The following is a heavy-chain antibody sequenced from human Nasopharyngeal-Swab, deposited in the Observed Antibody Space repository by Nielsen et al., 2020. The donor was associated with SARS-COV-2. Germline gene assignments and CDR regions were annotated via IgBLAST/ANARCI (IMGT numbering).Heavy chain of an antibody. CDR1: GGSISSYY. CDR3: ARGIFGVPLEVYNWFDP. D-gene: IGHD3-3*01. Sequence: SETLSLTCTVSGGSISSYYWSWIRQPPGKGLEWTGYIYYSGSTNYNPSLKSRVTISVDTSKNQFSLKLSSVTAADTAVYYCARGIFGVPLEVYNWFDPWGQGTLVTVSS. V-gene: IGHV4-59*13. J-gene: IGHJ5*02. CDR2: IYYSGST.